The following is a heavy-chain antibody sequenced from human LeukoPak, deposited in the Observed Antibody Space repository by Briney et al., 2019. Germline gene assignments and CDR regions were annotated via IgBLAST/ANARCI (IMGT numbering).Heavy chain of an antibody. D-gene: IGHD6-13*01. CDR1: GFTFSTYS. CDR3: ARDCAAAGTLPFGKGYYYMDV. J-gene: IGHJ6*03. Sequence: PGGSLRLSCAASGFTFSTYSMNWVRQAPGKGLEWVSSISSSSSYIYYADSVKGRFTISRDNAKNSLYLQMNSLRAEDTAVYYCARDCAAAGTLPFGKGYYYMDVWGKGTTVTVSS. V-gene: IGHV3-21*01. CDR2: ISSSSSYI.